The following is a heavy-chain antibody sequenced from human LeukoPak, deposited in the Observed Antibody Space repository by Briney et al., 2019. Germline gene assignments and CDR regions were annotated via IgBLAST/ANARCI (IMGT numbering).Heavy chain of an antibody. J-gene: IGHJ4*02. V-gene: IGHV3-30-3*01. CDR2: ISHDRSNN. CDR3: GRDLIGSYRSDY. D-gene: IGHD3-9*01. CDR1: GFTFSSYA. Sequence: GGSLRLSCAASGFTFSSYAMSWARQAPGKGLECLAFISHDRSNNCHADSVKGRFTVSRDNSKNTLYVQMNGLRDEDTAVYYCGRDLIGSYRSDYWGQETLSPSPQ.